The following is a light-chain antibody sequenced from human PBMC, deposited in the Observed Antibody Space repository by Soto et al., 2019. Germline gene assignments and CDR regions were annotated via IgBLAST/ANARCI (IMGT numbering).Light chain of an antibody. CDR2: GAS. CDR1: QSVSSN. V-gene: IGKV3-15*01. CDR3: QQYNNWPPFT. J-gene: IGKJ3*01. Sequence: EIVMTQSPATLSASPGESATLSCRASQSVSSNLAWYQQKPGQAPRLLIYGASTRATGIPARFSGSGSGTAFTLSISSLQSEDFAVYSCQQYNNWPPFTFGPGTKVDIK.